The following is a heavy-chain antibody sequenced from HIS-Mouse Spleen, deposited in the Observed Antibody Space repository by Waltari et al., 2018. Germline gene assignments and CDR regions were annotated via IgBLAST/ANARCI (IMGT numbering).Heavy chain of an antibody. CDR3: VKDMGYSSSYFDY. J-gene: IGHJ4*02. CDR2: ISGNSGSI. D-gene: IGHD6-6*01. Sequence: VQLVESGGGLVQPGRSLSLSCAASVFPFDDYAMLWVLQAPGKGLEWVSGISGNSGSIGYADSVKGRFTISRDNAKNSLYLQMNSLRAEDTALYYCVKDMGYSSSYFDYWGQGTLVTVSS. CDR1: VFPFDDYA. V-gene: IGHV3-9*01.